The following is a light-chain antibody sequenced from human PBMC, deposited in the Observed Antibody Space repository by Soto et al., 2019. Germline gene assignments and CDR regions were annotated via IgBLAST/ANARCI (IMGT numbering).Light chain of an antibody. J-gene: IGKJ1*01. V-gene: IGKV3-20*01. Sequence: EIVLTQSPGTLSLSPEERATLSCRASQSVSSSYLAWYQQKPGQAPRLLIYGASSRATGIPGRFSGSGSGTDFTLTISRLEPEDFAVYYCQQYVNSPPTWTFGQGTKVEIK. CDR1: QSVSSSY. CDR2: GAS. CDR3: QQYVNSPPTWT.